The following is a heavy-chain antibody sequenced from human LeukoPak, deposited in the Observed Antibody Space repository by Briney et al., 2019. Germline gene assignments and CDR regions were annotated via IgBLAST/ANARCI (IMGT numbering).Heavy chain of an antibody. V-gene: IGHV4-31*03. J-gene: IGHJ2*01. CDR2: IYYSGST. CDR1: GXSISSGGNY. Sequence: SQTLSLTCTVSGXSISSGGNYWSWIRQHPGKGQEWIGYIYYSGSTYYNPSLKSRVSISVDTSKNQFSLKLSSVTAADTAVFFCARAQSASGWYFDLWGRGTLVTVSS. CDR3: ARAQSASGWYFDL. D-gene: IGHD3-10*01.